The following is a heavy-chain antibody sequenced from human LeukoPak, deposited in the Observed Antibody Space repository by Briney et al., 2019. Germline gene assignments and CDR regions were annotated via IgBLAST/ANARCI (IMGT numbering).Heavy chain of an antibody. Sequence: SETLSLTCTVSGDSITGSSYYWGWLRQPPGKGLEWIGSMYYSGSTYSNPSLKSRVTISADTSKNQFSLKLKSVTAADTAVYYCARQYYDSTGYYYFDYWGQGTLVTVSS. CDR2: MYYSGST. CDR3: ARQYYDSTGYYYFDY. J-gene: IGHJ4*02. D-gene: IGHD3-22*01. CDR1: GDSITGSSYY. V-gene: IGHV4-39*01.